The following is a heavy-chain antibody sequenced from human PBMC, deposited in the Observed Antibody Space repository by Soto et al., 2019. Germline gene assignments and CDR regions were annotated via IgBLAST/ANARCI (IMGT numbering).Heavy chain of an antibody. J-gene: IGHJ5*02. CDR3: ARHHRGAVAGPGGWFDP. V-gene: IGHV4-39*01. Sequence: SETLSLTCTVSGGSISSSSYYWGWIRQPPGKGLEWIGSIYYSGSTYYNPSLKSRVTISVDTSKNQFSLKLSSVTAADTAAYYCARHHRGAVAGPGGWFDPWGQGTLVTVSS. CDR1: GGSISSSSYY. D-gene: IGHD6-19*01. CDR2: IYYSGST.